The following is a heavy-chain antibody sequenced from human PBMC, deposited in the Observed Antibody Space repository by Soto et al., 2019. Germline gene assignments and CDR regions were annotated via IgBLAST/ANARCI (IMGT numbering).Heavy chain of an antibody. Sequence: QVQLVQSGAEVKKPGSSVKVSCKASGGTFSSYAISWVRQAPGQGLEWMGGIIPIFGTANYAQKFQGRVTITADESTSTAYMELSRLRAEDTAVYYCATGPRYDYVWGSYRPDGGDDSFDIWGQGTMVTVSS. V-gene: IGHV1-69*01. CDR1: GGTFSSYA. D-gene: IGHD3-16*02. CDR3: ATGPRYDYVWGSYRPDGGDDSFDI. J-gene: IGHJ3*02. CDR2: IIPIFGTA.